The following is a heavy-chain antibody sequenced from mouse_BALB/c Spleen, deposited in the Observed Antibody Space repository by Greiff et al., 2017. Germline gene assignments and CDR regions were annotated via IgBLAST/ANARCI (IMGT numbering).Heavy chain of an antibody. CDR1: GYTFTSYW. CDR2: IYPGDGDT. Sequence: QVHVKQSGAELARPGASVKLSCKASGYTFTSYWMQWVKQRPGQGLEWIGAIYPGDGDTRYTQKFKGKATLTADKSSSTAYMQLSSLASEDSAVYYCARAGPARYWYFDVWGAGTTVTVSS. V-gene: IGHV1-87*01. CDR3: ARAGPARYWYFDV. J-gene: IGHJ1*01. D-gene: IGHD3-3*01.